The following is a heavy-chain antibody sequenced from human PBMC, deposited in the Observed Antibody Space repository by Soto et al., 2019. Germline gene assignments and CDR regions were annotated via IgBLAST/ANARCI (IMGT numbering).Heavy chain of an antibody. CDR3: AGEARSGTFDLFLDY. Sequence: GASVKVSCKASGYTFTSYAMHWVRQAPGQRLEWMGWINAGNGNTKYSQKFQGRVTITRDTSASTAYMELSSLRSEDTAVYYCAGEARSGTFDLFLDYWGQGTLVTVSS. CDR1: GYTFTSYA. V-gene: IGHV1-3*01. D-gene: IGHD3-9*01. CDR2: INAGNGNT. J-gene: IGHJ4*02.